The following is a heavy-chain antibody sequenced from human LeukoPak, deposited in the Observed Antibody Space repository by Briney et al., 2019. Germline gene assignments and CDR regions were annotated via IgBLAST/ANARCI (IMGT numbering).Heavy chain of an antibody. V-gene: IGHV3-53*01. J-gene: IGHJ5*01. CDR1: GFTVSHTY. D-gene: IGHD6-19*01. CDR2: IYSGGST. Sequence: GGSLRLSCAASGFTVSHTYVSWVRQAPGKGLERVSVIYSGGSTYYGDSVKGRFTMSRDNSKNTLYLQMNSLRAEDTAVYYCARDGKSSGWFGWFDSWGQGTLVTVSS. CDR3: ARDGKSSGWFGWFDS.